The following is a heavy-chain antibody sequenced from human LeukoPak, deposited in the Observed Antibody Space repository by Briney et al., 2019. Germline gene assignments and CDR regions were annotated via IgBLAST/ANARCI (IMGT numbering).Heavy chain of an antibody. V-gene: IGHV3-53*01. CDR3: AKGGFWFHP. D-gene: IGHD3-16*01. CDR2: MYSDCGSST. CDR1: GFIVSSIY. Sequence: GGSLRLSCAASGFIVSSIYTSWVRQAPGKGLEWVSVMYSDCGSSTYYSDSVKGRFTISRDTSKNTLYLQMNSLRVDDTAVYYCAKGGFWFHPWGLGTLVTVSS. J-gene: IGHJ5*02.